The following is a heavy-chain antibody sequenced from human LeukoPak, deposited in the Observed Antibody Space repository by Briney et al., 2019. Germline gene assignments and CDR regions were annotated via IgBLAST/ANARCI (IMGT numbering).Heavy chain of an antibody. Sequence: GGSLRLSCAASGFTFSSYSMNWVRQAPGKGLEWVSYISSSSSTIYYADSVKGRFTISRDNAKNSLYLQMNSLRAEDTAVYYCARDRGYSYGYSGYYGMDVWGQGTTVTVSS. CDR3: ARDRGYSYGYSGYYGMDV. D-gene: IGHD5-18*01. J-gene: IGHJ6*02. V-gene: IGHV3-48*04. CDR2: ISSSSSTI. CDR1: GFTFSSYS.